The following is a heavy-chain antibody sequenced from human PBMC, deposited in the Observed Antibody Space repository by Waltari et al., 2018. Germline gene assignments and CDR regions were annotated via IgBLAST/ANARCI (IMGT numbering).Heavy chain of an antibody. Sequence: QVQLQQWGAGLLKPSETLSLTCAVYGGSFSGYYWAWIRQPPGKGLEWIGEINHSGSTNYNPSLKSRVTISVDTSKNQFSLKLSSVTAADTAVYYCARRGAGTEWVFDYWGQGTLVTVSS. J-gene: IGHJ4*02. D-gene: IGHD6-13*01. V-gene: IGHV4-34*01. CDR2: INHSGST. CDR1: GGSFSGYY. CDR3: ARRGAGTEWVFDY.